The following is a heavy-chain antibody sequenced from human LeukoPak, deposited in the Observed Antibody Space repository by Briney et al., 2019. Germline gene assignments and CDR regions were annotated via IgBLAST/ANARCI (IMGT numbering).Heavy chain of an antibody. CDR3: ARTGSGTVWGETRIDP. CDR1: GDSVSSVGYY. D-gene: IGHD3-10*01. Sequence: SQTLSLTCTVSGDSVSSVGYYWNWIRQHPGKGLEWIGYIDNGGGTHYNPSLRSRFNISVDTSKNLFSLKLSSATVADTAVYYCARTGSGTVWGETRIDPWGQGTLVTVAS. J-gene: IGHJ5*02. V-gene: IGHV4-31*03. CDR2: IDNGGGT.